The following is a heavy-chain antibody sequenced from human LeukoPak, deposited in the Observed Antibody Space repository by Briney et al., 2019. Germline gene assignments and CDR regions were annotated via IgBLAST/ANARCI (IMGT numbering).Heavy chain of an antibody. J-gene: IGHJ4*02. D-gene: IGHD3-22*01. V-gene: IGHV4-34*01. CDR2: INHSEST. CDR3: ARGSEDSYYYDSSGYYLKLFDY. Sequence: SETLSLTCAVYGGSFSGYYWSWIRQPPGKGREWIGEINHSESTNYNPSLKSRVTISVDTSKNQFSLKLSSVTAADTAVYYCARGSEDSYYYDSSGYYLKLFDYWGQGTLVTVSS. CDR1: GGSFSGYY.